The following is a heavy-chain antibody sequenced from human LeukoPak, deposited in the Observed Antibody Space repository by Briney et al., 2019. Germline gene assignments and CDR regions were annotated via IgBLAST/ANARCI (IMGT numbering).Heavy chain of an antibody. CDR2: INPNSGGT. Sequence: ASVKVSCKASGYTFTGYYMHWVRQAPGQGLEWMGWINPNSGGTNYAQKFQGWVTMTRDTSISTAYMELSRLRSDDTAVYYCARDLDGSGKKPWFDPWGQGTLVTVSS. V-gene: IGHV1-2*04. D-gene: IGHD3-10*01. CDR1: GYTFTGYY. CDR3: ARDLDGSGKKPWFDP. J-gene: IGHJ5*02.